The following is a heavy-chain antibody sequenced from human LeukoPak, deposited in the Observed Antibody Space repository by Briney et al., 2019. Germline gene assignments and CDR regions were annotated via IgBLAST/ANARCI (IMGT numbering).Heavy chain of an antibody. CDR3: ARDYCSSTSCLFDY. CDR1: GYTFTGYH. V-gene: IGHV1-2*02. CDR2: INPNSGDT. J-gene: IGHJ4*02. D-gene: IGHD2-2*01. Sequence: ASVRVSCKASGYTFTGYHMHWVRQAPGQGLEWMGGINPNSGDTNYAQKFQGRVTMTRDTSISTAYMELSRLRFDDTAVYYCARDYCSSTSCLFDYWGQGTLVTVSS.